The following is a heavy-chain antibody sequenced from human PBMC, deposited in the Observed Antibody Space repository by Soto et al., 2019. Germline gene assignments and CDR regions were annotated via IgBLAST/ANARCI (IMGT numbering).Heavy chain of an antibody. CDR3: ARGNALDV. CDR2: TYYRSKWFH. V-gene: IGHV6-1*01. Sequence: SPTPSLTCSLSGGSVSCGITFWKWIRQSPSRGLEWLGRTYYRSKWFHDYAASVKSRITINPDTSKNQFSLELNSMTPEDTAVYYCARGNALDVWGQGTVVTVS. D-gene: IGHD3-10*01. CDR1: GGSVSCGITF. J-gene: IGHJ3*01.